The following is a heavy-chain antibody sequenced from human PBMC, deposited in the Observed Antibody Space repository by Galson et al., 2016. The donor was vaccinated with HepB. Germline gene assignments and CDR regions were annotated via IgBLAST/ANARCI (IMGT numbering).Heavy chain of an antibody. Sequence: SLRLSCAGSGFTFSNYGMSWVRQAPGKGLEWVSVISADSGAIYYADSVKGRFSISRDNSMSTLFLQMNSLRAEDTAIYYCVIMIRGITVGPFGYWGQGTLVTISS. V-gene: IGHV3-23*01. D-gene: IGHD3-10*01. J-gene: IGHJ4*02. CDR2: ISADSGAI. CDR1: GFTFSNYG. CDR3: VIMIRGITVGPFGY.